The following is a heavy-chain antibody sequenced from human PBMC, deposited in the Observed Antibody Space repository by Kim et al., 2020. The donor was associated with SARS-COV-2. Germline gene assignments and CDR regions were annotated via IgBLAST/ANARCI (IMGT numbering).Heavy chain of an antibody. V-gene: IGHV6-1*01. CDR3: ARGKSVVRGVTPNFHY. CDR1: GDSVSSNGAT. CDR2: TYYRSKWSN. D-gene: IGHD3-10*01. Sequence: SQTLSLTCAISGDSVSSNGATWNWIRQSPSRGLEWLGRTYYRSKWSNDYAAFVKSRITINPDTSKNQFSLQLNSVTPEDTALYYCARGKSVVRGVTPNFHYWGQGTLVTVSS. J-gene: IGHJ4*02.